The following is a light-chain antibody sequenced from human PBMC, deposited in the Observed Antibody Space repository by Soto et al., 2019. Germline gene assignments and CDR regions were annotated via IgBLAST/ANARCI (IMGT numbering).Light chain of an antibody. CDR1: QSVSSSY. Sequence: EIVLTQSPCTLSLSPGERATLSCRASQSVSSSYLACYQQKPGQAPRLLIYGASSRATGIPERFSGSGSGTDFTLNISRLEPEDFAVYYCQQYGSSWTFSQGTKVDI. J-gene: IGKJ1*01. CDR3: QQYGSSWT. V-gene: IGKV3-20*01. CDR2: GAS.